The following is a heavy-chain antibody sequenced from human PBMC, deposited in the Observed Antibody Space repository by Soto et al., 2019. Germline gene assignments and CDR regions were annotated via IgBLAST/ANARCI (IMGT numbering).Heavy chain of an antibody. CDR1: GYTFTGYY. CDR3: ARDLYGSGSSFDY. J-gene: IGHJ4*02. V-gene: IGHV1-2*02. CDR2: ISPNRGGT. Sequence: ASVKVSCKASGYTFTGYYMYWVRQAPGQGLEWMGWISPNRGGTNYAQKFQGRVTMTRDTSISTAYMELSRLRSDDTAVYYCARDLYGSGSSFDYWGQGTLVTVSS. D-gene: IGHD3-10*01.